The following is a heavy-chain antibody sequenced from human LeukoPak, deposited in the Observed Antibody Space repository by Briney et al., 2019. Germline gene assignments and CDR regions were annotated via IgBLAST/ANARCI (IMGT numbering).Heavy chain of an antibody. V-gene: IGHV3-30-3*01. CDR2: ISYDGSNK. Sequence: PGGSLRLSCAASGFTFSSYAMHWVRQAPGKGLEWVAVISYDGSNKYYADSVKGRFTISRDNSKNTLYLQMNSLRAEDTAVYYCAKVGIPPYFDYWGQGTLVTVSS. J-gene: IGHJ4*02. CDR3: AKVGIPPYFDY. CDR1: GFTFSSYA. D-gene: IGHD7-27*01.